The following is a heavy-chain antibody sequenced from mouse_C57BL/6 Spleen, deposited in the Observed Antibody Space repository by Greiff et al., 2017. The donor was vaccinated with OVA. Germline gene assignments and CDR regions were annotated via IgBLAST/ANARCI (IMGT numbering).Heavy chain of an antibody. D-gene: IGHD3-3*01. Sequence: QVQLQQPGAELVKPGASVKLSCKASGYTFTSYWMHWVKQRPGQGLEWIGMIHPNSGSTNYNEKFKSKATLTVDKSSSTAYMQLSSLTSEDSAGDNCARGGDWPRDWLAYWGQGTLVTVSA. J-gene: IGHJ3*01. CDR2: IHPNSGST. CDR3: ARGGDWPRDWLAY. V-gene: IGHV1-64*01. CDR1: GYTFTSYW.